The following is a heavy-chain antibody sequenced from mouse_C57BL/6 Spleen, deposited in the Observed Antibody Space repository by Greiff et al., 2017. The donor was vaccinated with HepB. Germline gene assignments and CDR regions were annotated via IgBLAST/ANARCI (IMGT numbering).Heavy chain of an antibody. CDR2: IWGVGST. V-gene: IGHV2-6*01. D-gene: IGHD2-5*01. CDR1: GFSLTSYG. Sequence: VHLVESGPGLVAPSQSLSITCTVSGFSLTSYGVDWVRQSPGKGLEWLGVIWGVGSTNYNSALKSRLSISKDNSKSQVFLKMNSLQTDDTAMYYCARSNYDYAMDYWGQGTSVTVSS. CDR3: ARSNYDYAMDY. J-gene: IGHJ4*01.